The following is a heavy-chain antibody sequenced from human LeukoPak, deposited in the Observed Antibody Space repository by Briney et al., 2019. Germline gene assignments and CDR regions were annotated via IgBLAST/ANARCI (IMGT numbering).Heavy chain of an antibody. V-gene: IGHV4-59*08. Sequence: SETLSLTCTVSGGPISSYYWSWIRQPPGKGLEWIGYIYYSGSTNYNPSLKSRVTISVDTSKNQFSLKLSSVTAADTAVYYCARPEASGSYDKGAAFDIWGQGTMVTVSS. J-gene: IGHJ3*02. CDR1: GGPISSYY. CDR2: IYYSGST. CDR3: ARPEASGSYDKGAAFDI. D-gene: IGHD1-26*01.